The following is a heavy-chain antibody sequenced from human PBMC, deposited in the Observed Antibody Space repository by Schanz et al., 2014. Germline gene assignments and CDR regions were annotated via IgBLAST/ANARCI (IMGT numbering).Heavy chain of an antibody. Sequence: QVQLVQSGAEVKKPGSSVKVSCKASGGTFSSFGINWVRQAPGQGLEWMGRIVPIAGITNYAQRFQGRVTITADKSSDTAYMELSSLRSEDTAVYYCAREVGLYDRGWFAPWGQGTLVTVSS. V-gene: IGHV1-69*04. J-gene: IGHJ5*02. CDR3: AREVGLYDRGWFAP. CDR2: IVPIAGIT. CDR1: GGTFSSFG. D-gene: IGHD3-22*01.